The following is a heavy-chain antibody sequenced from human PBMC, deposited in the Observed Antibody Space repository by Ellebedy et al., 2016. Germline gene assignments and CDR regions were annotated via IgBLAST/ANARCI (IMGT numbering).Heavy chain of an antibody. Sequence: GGSLRLSCAASGFTFSSYDMHWVRQGPGKGLEWVSAIGTAGDTYYPGSVTGRFTISRENAKNSLYLQITSRRAEDTAVDYCARVRFGDTAVDYWGQGTLVTVSS. CDR2: IGTAGDT. CDR1: GFTFSSYD. V-gene: IGHV3-13*01. CDR3: ARVRFGDTAVDY. D-gene: IGHD2-21*01. J-gene: IGHJ4*03.